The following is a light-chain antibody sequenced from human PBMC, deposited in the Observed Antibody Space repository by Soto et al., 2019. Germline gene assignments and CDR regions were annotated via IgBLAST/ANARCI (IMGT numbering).Light chain of an antibody. V-gene: IGKV1-33*01. CDR2: DAS. CDR1: QNINNY. CDR3: QQYNSYSWT. Sequence: IQMTQSPSSLSASLVDRVTITCQASQNINNYLNWYQQKPGRAPKLLIYDASNLEAGVPSRFRGSGSGTEFTLTISSLQPDDFATYYCQQYNSYSWTFGQGTKVDIK. J-gene: IGKJ1*01.